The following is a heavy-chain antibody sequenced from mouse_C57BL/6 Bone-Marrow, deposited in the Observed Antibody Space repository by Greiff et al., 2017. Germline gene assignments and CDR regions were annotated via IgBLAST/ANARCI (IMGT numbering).Heavy chain of an antibody. J-gene: IGHJ3*01. V-gene: IGHV1-59*01. CDR3: ARPTV. CDR2: IDPSDSYT. CDR1: GYTFTSYW. D-gene: IGHD1-1*01. Sequence: QVQLQQPGAELVRPGTSVKLSCKASGYTFTSYWMHWVKQRPGQGLEWIGVIDPSDSYTNYNQKFKGKATLTVDTSSSTAYMQLSSLTSEDSAVYYCARPTVWGQGTLVTVSA.